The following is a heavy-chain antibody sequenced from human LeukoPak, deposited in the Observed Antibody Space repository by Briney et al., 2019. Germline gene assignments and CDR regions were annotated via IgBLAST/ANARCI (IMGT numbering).Heavy chain of an antibody. V-gene: IGHV1-8*01. Sequence: ASVKVSCKASGYTFTSYDINWVRQATGQGLEWMGWMNPNSGNTGYAQKFQGRVTMTRNTSISTAYMELSGLRSEDTAVYYCARFRLRLGEFYFDYWGQGTLVTVSS. D-gene: IGHD3-16*01. CDR1: GYTFTSYD. CDR2: MNPNSGNT. CDR3: ARFRLRLGEFYFDY. J-gene: IGHJ4*02.